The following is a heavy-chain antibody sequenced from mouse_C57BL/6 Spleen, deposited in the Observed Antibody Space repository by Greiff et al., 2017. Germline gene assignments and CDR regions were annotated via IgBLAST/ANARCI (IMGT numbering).Heavy chain of an antibody. J-gene: IGHJ4*01. CDR1: GFSLTSYA. V-gene: IGHV2-9-1*01. CDR3: ARKRGYYGSSYYYAMDY. D-gene: IGHD1-1*01. Sequence: VQLVESGPGLVAPSQSLSITCTVSGFSLTSYAISWVRQPPGKGLEWLGVIWTGGGTNYNSALKSRLSISQANSKSQVFLKMNSLQTDDTDRYYCARKRGYYGSSYYYAMDYWGQGTSVTVSS. CDR2: IWTGGGT.